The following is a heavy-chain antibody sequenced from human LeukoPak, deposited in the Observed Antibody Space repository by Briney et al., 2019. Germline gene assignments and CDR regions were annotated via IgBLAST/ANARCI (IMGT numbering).Heavy chain of an antibody. V-gene: IGHV3-15*01. Sequence: GGSLRLSCAASGFTFSNAWMSRGRQAPGKGLEWVGRIKSKTDGGTTDYAAPVKGRFTISRDDSKNTLYLQMNSLKTEDTAVYYCTTLRLDIVVVVAAYYFDYWGQGTLVTVSS. D-gene: IGHD2-15*01. CDR3: TTLRLDIVVVVAAYYFDY. J-gene: IGHJ4*02. CDR2: IKSKTDGGTT. CDR1: GFTFSNAW.